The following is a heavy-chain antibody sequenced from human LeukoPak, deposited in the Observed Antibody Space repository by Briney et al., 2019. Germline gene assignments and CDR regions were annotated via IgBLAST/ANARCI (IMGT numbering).Heavy chain of an antibody. D-gene: IGHD6-6*01. V-gene: IGHV1-8*01. CDR1: GYTFTNFD. J-gene: IGHJ4*02. CDR3: ARAPMGAAPLY. CDR2: MNPVSGNA. Sequence: ASVKVSCKASGYTFTNFDINWVRQAPGQGLEWMGWMNPVSGNAGSAQKFQGRVTLTRDTSITAAYMELTSLRSDDTAFYYCARAPMGAAPLYWGQGTLVTVSS.